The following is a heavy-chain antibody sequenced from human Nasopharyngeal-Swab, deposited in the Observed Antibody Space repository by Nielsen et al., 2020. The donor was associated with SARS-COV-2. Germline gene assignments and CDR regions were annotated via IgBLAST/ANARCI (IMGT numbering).Heavy chain of an antibody. D-gene: IGHD2-2*01. Sequence: SGPTLVKPPETLTLTCTVSGFSLTTDTTGVTWIRQPPGKALEWLAVTFSNDEKSYSASLKSRLTISKDTSKSQVVLTMANMVPVDTATYYCARLGCTSISCHIDHWGQGTLVTVSS. CDR2: TFSNDEK. J-gene: IGHJ4*02. CDR3: ARLGCTSISCHIDH. V-gene: IGHV2-26*01. CDR1: GFSLTTDTTG.